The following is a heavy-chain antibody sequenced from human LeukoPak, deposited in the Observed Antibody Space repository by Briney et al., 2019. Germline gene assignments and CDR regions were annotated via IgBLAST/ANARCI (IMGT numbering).Heavy chain of an antibody. Sequence: ASVTVSCKASGYTFTSYYMHWVRQAPGQGLEWMGIINPSGGSTSYAQKFQGRVTITRDTSASTAYMELSSLRSEDTAVYYCARVYYYGSGVTYNWFDPWGQGTLVTVSS. CDR1: GYTFTSYY. V-gene: IGHV1-46*01. CDR3: ARVYYYGSGVTYNWFDP. J-gene: IGHJ5*02. CDR2: INPSGGST. D-gene: IGHD3-10*01.